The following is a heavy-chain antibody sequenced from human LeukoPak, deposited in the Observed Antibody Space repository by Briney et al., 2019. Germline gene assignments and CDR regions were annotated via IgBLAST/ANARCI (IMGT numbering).Heavy chain of an antibody. V-gene: IGHV3-74*01. CDR1: GFTFSSYW. CDR2: INSDGSST. Sequence: GGSLRLSCAASGFTFSSYWMHWVRQAPGKGLVWVSRINSDGSSTSYADSVKGRFTISRDNAKNTLYLQMNSLRAEDTAVYYCAREGSSYGPLYFDYWGQGTLVTVSS. CDR3: AREGSSYGPLYFDY. D-gene: IGHD5-18*01. J-gene: IGHJ4*02.